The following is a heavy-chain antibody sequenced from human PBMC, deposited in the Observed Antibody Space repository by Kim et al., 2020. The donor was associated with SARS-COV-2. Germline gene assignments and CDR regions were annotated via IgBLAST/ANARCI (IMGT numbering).Heavy chain of an antibody. CDR1: GFTFNTYA. J-gene: IGHJ1*01. CDR3: AKVTSGSSGWFEYFHH. CDR2: IRDSGGST. D-gene: IGHD6-19*01. V-gene: IGHV3-23*01. Sequence: GGSLRLSCAASGFTFNTYAMSWVRQAPGKGLEWVSGIRDSGGSTKYAYSVKGRFSISRDNSKNTLYLQMDSLRAEDTAVYYCAKVTSGSSGWFEYFHHWGQGTLVTVSS.